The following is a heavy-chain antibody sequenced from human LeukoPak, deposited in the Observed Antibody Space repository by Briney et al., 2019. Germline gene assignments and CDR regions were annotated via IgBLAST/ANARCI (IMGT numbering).Heavy chain of an antibody. CDR1: GFTFSSYW. CDR3: ATVFDYPGAFDI. Sequence: PGGSLRLSCAASGFTFSSYWMSWVRQAPGKGLEWVANIKQDGSEKYYVDSVKGRFTISRDNAENSLYLQMTSLRAEDTAVYYCATVFDYPGAFDIWGQGTMVTVSS. J-gene: IGHJ3*02. V-gene: IGHV3-7*01. CDR2: IKQDGSEK. D-gene: IGHD3-9*01.